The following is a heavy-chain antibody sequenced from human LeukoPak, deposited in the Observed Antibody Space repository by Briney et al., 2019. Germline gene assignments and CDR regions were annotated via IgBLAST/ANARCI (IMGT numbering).Heavy chain of an antibody. J-gene: IGHJ3*02. CDR3: TTLVVVVAANDAFDI. V-gene: IGHV3-49*03. Sequence: GGSLRLSCTASGFTFCDYAMSWFRQPPGKGLEWVGFIRSKAYGGTTEYAASVKGRFTISRDDSKSIAYLQMNSLKTEDTAVYYCTTLVVVVAANDAFDIWGQGTMVTVSS. CDR2: IRSKAYGGTT. D-gene: IGHD2-15*01. CDR1: GFTFCDYA.